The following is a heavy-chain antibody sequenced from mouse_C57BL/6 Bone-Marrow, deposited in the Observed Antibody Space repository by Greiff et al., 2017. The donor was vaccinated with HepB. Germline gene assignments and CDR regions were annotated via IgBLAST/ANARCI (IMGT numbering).Heavy chain of an antibody. J-gene: IGHJ2*01. CDR1: GYTFTSYW. CDR3: ARAAYGSSYGDYFDY. V-gene: IGHV1-55*01. Sequence: VQLQQPGAELVKPGASVKMSCKASGYTFTSYWITWVKQRPGQGLEWIGDIYPGSGSTNYNEKFKSKATLTVDTSSSTAYMQLSSLTSEDSAVYYCARAAYGSSYGDYFDYWGQGTTLTVSS. CDR2: IYPGSGST. D-gene: IGHD1-1*01.